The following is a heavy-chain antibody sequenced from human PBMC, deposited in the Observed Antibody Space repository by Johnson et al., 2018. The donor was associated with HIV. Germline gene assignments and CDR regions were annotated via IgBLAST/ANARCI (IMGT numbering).Heavy chain of an antibody. J-gene: IGHJ3*02. V-gene: IGHV3-15*01. Sequence: EVQLVESGGGLVKPGGSLRLSCAASVFTFSDYYMNWIRQAPGKGLEWVGRIKSKTDGGTTDYAAPVKGRFTISRDDSKNTLYLQMNSLKTEDTAVYYCTTDLIRRYYGSGLRDAFDIWGQGTMVTVSS. D-gene: IGHD3-10*01. CDR3: TTDLIRRYYGSGLRDAFDI. CDR2: IKSKTDGGTT. CDR1: VFTFSDYY.